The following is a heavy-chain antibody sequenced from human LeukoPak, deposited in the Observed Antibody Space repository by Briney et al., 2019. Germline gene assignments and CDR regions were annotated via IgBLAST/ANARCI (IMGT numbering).Heavy chain of an antibody. CDR3: ARERGTLAVAGDAFDI. CDR1: GYTFTGYY. CDR2: INPNSGGT. V-gene: IGHV1-2*02. J-gene: IGHJ3*02. Sequence: ASVKVSCKASGYTFTGYYMHWVRQAPGEGLEGMGWINPNSGGTKYAQKFQVRVTMTRDTSINTAYMEVRRLTSDDTAVYYCARERGTLAVAGDAFDIWGQGTMVTVSS. D-gene: IGHD6-19*01.